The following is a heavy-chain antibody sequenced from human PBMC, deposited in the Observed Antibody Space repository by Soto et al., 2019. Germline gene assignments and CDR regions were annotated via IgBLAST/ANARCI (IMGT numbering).Heavy chain of an antibody. Sequence: ASVKVSCKASGGTFSSYAISWVRQAPGQGLEWMGGIIPIFGTANYAQKFQGRVTITADESTSTAYMELSSLRSEDTAVYYCAREYSSGWYFGYWGQGTLVTVPQ. D-gene: IGHD6-19*01. CDR2: IIPIFGTA. CDR3: AREYSSGWYFGY. CDR1: GGTFSSYA. J-gene: IGHJ4*02. V-gene: IGHV1-69*13.